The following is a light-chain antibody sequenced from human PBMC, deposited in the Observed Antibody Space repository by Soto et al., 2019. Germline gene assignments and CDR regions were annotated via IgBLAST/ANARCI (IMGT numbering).Light chain of an antibody. Sequence: QSVLTQPPLASGTPGQRVTISCSGSISNIGSNYVYWYQQLPGTAPKLLIYSNNRRPSGVPDRFSGSKSGTSASLAISGLRSEDEADYYCATWDDSLSGRVFGGGTKLTVL. CDR1: ISNIGSNY. J-gene: IGLJ3*02. CDR3: ATWDDSLSGRV. CDR2: SNN. V-gene: IGLV1-47*02.